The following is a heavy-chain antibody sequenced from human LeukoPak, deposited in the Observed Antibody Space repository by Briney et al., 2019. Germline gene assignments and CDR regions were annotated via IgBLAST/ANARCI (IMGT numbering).Heavy chain of an antibody. J-gene: IGHJ4*02. CDR3: ARDNGSGSHFGY. Sequence: PSETLSLTCAVYGGSFSGYYWSWIRQPPGKGLEWIGEINHSGSTNYNPSLKSRVTISVDTSKNQFSLKLSSVTAADTAVYYCARDNGSGSHFGYWGQGTLVTVSS. CDR1: GGSFSGYY. V-gene: IGHV4-34*01. CDR2: INHSGST. D-gene: IGHD1-26*01.